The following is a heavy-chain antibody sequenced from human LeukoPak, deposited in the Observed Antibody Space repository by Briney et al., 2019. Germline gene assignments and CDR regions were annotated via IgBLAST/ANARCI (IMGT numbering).Heavy chain of an antibody. CDR1: GFTVSSNY. D-gene: IGHD3-22*01. Sequence: GGSLRLSCAASGFTVSSNYMSWVRQAPGKGLEWVSVIYSGGTTYYADSVKGRFTISRDNSKNALYLQMNSLRAEDTAVYYCAKASYDSSGYYYLDYWGQGTLVTVSS. CDR3: AKASYDSSGYYYLDY. CDR2: IYSGGTT. J-gene: IGHJ4*02. V-gene: IGHV3-53*01.